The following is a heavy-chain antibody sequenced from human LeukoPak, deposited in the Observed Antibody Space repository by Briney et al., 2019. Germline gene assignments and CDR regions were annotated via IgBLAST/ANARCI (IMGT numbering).Heavy chain of an antibody. CDR3: ARMVDQNYDIDY. Sequence: EASVKVSCKASGGTFSSYAISWVRQAPGQGLEWMGGIIPIFGTANYAQKFQGRVTITADESTSTAYMELSSLRSEDTAVYYCARMVDQNYDIDYWGQGTLVTVSS. CDR1: GGTFSSYA. V-gene: IGHV1-69*13. D-gene: IGHD3-9*01. CDR2: IIPIFGTA. J-gene: IGHJ4*02.